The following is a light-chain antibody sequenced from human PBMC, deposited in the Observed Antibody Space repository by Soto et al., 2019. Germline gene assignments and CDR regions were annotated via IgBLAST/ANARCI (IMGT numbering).Light chain of an antibody. CDR1: SGHSSYA. CDR2: LNSDGSH. CDR3: QTWGTGTVA. Sequence: QAVLTQSPSASASLGASVKLTCTLSSGHSSYAIAWHQQQPEKGPRYLMKLNSDGSHSKGDGIPDRFSGSSSGAERYLTISSLQSEDEADYYCQTWGTGTVAFGGGTKLTVL. J-gene: IGLJ2*01. V-gene: IGLV4-69*01.